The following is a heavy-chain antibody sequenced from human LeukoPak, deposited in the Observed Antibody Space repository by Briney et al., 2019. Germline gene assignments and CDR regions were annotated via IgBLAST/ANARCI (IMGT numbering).Heavy chain of an antibody. J-gene: IGHJ4*02. V-gene: IGHV1-2*02. CDR2: INPNSGVT. Sequence: ASVKVSCKASGYTFTAYYMHWVRQAPGQGLEWMGWINPNSGVTTYAQKFQGRVAMTRDTSISTAYMELSRLRSDDTAVYYCARGDSGWYEYYFDYWGQGTLVTVSS. CDR3: ARGDSGWYEYYFDY. D-gene: IGHD6-19*01. CDR1: GYTFTAYY.